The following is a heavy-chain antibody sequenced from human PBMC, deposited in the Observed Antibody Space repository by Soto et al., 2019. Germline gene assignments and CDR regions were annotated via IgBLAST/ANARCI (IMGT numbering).Heavy chain of an antibody. CDR3: GSPPPYHDGYYPWDS. CDR1: VFGFSNLN. Sequence: GVIKRVSCSAAVFGFSNLNINCLIKTRGKGLEWVASISSSSDHIYYGDSVKGRFTISRDNTKKSLFLEMNSLRVEDTGIYYCGSPPPYHDGYYPWDSWCLGLLVTV. J-gene: IGHJ4*02. CDR2: ISSSSDHI. V-gene: IGHV3-21*01. D-gene: IGHD3-22*01.